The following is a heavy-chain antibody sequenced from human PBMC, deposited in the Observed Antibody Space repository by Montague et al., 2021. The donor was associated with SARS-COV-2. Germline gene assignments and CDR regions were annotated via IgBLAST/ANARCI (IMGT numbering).Heavy chain of an antibody. V-gene: IGHV4-38-2*02. CDR1: GYSISSGDY. CDR3: ARQLPSYCSTNKCYPYYFDV. Sequence: SETLSLTCTVSGYSISSGDYWGWIRQPPGKGLEWIGRIYRNGNTYYNPSLKSRVTISVDTSKNQLSLKLRSVTAADTAVYFCARQLPSYCSTNKCYPYYFDVWGQGALVTVSS. J-gene: IGHJ4*02. CDR2: IYRNGNT. D-gene: IGHD2-2*01.